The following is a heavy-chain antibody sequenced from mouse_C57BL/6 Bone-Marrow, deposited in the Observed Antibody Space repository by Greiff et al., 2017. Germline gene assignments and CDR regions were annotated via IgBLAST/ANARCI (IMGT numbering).Heavy chain of an antibody. CDR3: AKNGDYGSSYDYFDY. CDR2: IWRGGST. Sequence: VMLVESGPGLVQPSQSLSITCTVSGFSLTSYGVHWVRQSPGKGLEWLGVIWRGGSTDYNAAFMSRLSITKDNSKRQVFFKMNSLQADDTAIYYCAKNGDYGSSYDYFDYWGQGTTLTVSS. D-gene: IGHD1-1*01. J-gene: IGHJ2*01. V-gene: IGHV2-5*01. CDR1: GFSLTSYG.